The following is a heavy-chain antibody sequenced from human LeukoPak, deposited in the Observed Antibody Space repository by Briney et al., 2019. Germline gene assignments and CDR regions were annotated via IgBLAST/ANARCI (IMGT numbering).Heavy chain of an antibody. CDR3: ASRTSPLYYYYYGMDV. J-gene: IGHJ6*02. V-gene: IGHV4-61*01. Sequence: SETLSLTCTVSGGSVSSGSYYWSWIRQPPGKGLEWIGYTYYSGSTNYNPSLKSRVTISVDTSKNQFSLKLSSVTAADTAVYYCASRTSPLYYYYYGMDVWGQGTTVTVSS. CDR2: TYYSGST. D-gene: IGHD2-8*01. CDR1: GGSVSSGSYY.